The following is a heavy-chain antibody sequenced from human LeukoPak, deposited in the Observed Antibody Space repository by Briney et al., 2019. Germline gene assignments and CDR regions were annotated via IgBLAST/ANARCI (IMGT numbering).Heavy chain of an antibody. CDR3: AGPYCSGGDCLRYFDL. CDR1: GYTFTSYD. V-gene: IGHV1-8*01. Sequence: GASVKVSCKASGYTFTSYDISWVRQATGQGLEWMGWMNPISGNTGYAQKFQGRVTMTRSTSISTAYMELSSLRSEDTAVYYCAGPYCSGGDCLRYFDLWGRGTLITVSS. J-gene: IGHJ2*01. D-gene: IGHD2-15*01. CDR2: MNPISGNT.